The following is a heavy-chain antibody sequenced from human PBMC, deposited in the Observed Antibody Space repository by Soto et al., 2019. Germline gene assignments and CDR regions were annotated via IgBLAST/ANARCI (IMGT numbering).Heavy chain of an antibody. CDR2: INHSGST. CDR3: ARGVGYSYGRYYFDY. Sequence: PSETLSLTCAVYGGSFSGYYWSWIRQPPGKGLEWIGEINHSGSTNYNPSLKSRVTISVDTSKNQFSLKLGSVTAADTAVYYCARGVGYSYGRYYFDYWGQGTLVTVSS. CDR1: GGSFSGYY. D-gene: IGHD5-18*01. V-gene: IGHV4-34*01. J-gene: IGHJ4*02.